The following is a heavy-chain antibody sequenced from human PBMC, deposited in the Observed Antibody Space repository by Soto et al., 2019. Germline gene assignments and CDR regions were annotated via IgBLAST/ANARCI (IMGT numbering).Heavy chain of an antibody. V-gene: IGHV3-21*01. CDR2: ISSSSSYI. D-gene: IGHD6-6*01. Sequence: PGGSLRLSCAASGFTFSSYAMSWVRQAPGKGLEWVSSISSSSSYIYYADSVKGRFTISRDNAKNSLYLQMNSLRAEDTAVYYCARDSSSSGIYYYGMDVWGQGTTVTVSS. CDR3: ARDSSSSGIYYYGMDV. CDR1: GFTFSSYA. J-gene: IGHJ6*02.